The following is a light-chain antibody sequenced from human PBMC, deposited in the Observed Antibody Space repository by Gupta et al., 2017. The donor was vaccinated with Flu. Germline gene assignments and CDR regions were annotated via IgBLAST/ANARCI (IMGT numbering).Light chain of an antibody. CDR1: QSVSSNC. CDR2: GAS. J-gene: IGKJ1*01. V-gene: IGKV3-20*01. CDR3: QQDHSSPGT. Sequence: IVFTQPSVTLSLSPGQRATLSCRASQSVSSNCSAWYQQKPGQAPSLLIYGASSKATGLPDRFSGSGSVTDFTLTIGMLAPEDVAVYYCQQDHSSPGTFGQGTKVEIK.